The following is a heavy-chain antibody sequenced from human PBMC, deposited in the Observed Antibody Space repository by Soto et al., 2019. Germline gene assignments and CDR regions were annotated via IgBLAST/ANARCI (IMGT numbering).Heavy chain of an antibody. Sequence: GASVKVSCKASGYTFTSYGISWVRQAPGQGLEWMGWISAYNGNTNYAQKLQGRVTMTTDTSTSTAYMELRSLRSDDTAVYYCASLARKHLYFYGAGRPSRDDYYGMDVWGQGTTVNVAS. CDR2: ISAYNGNT. J-gene: IGHJ6*02. CDR3: ASLARKHLYFYGAGRPSRDDYYGMDV. D-gene: IGHD3-10*01. CDR1: GYTFTSYG. V-gene: IGHV1-18*01.